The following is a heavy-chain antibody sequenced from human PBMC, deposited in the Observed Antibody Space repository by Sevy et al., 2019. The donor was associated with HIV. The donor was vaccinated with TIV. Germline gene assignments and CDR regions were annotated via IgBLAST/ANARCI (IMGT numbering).Heavy chain of an antibody. CDR1: RFTFKTYW. D-gene: IGHD5-18*01. CDR2: IKEDGSAK. J-gene: IGHJ4*01. V-gene: IGHV3-7*01. Sequence: GGSLRLSCAASRFTFKTYWMSWVRQAPGKGLEWVGNIKEDGSAKYYADSVRGRFTIFRDNAKNSLYLQMSSLRVEDTAVYYCARDSPEYGGYSYWGQGTLVTVSS. CDR3: ARDSPEYGGYSY.